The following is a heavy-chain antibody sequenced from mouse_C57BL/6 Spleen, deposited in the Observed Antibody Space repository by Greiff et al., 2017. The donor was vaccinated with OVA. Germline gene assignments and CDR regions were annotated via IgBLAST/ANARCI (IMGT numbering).Heavy chain of an antibody. D-gene: IGHD1-1*01. CDR1: GYTFTGYW. Sequence: VQLQQSGAELMKPGASVKLSCKATGYTFTGYWIEWVKQRPGHGLEWIGEILPGSGSTNYNEKFKGKATFTADTSSNTAYMQLSSLTTEDSAIYYCARWDFYYYGSRRDDYLDYWGQGTTLTVSS. V-gene: IGHV1-9*01. CDR2: ILPGSGST. CDR3: ARWDFYYYGSRRDDYLDY. J-gene: IGHJ2*01.